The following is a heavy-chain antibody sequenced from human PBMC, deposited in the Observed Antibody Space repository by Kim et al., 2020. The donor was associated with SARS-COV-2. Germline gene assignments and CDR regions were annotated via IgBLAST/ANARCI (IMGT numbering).Heavy chain of an antibody. CDR2: FIWNRGSI. CDR1: GFTFDDYA. D-gene: IGHD4-17*01. CDR3: AKDYMTTVTAGAFDI. J-gene: IGHJ3*02. Sequence: GGSLRLSCAASGFTFDDYAMHWVRQAPGKGLEWVPGFIWNRGSIGYADSVKGRFTISRDNAKNSLYLQMNSLRAEDTALYYCAKDYMTTVTAGAFDIWGQGTMVTVSS. V-gene: IGHV3-9*01.